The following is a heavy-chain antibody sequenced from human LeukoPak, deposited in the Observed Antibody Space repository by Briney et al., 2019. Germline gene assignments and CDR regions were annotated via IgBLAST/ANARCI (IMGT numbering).Heavy chain of an antibody. D-gene: IGHD4-17*01. CDR3: ASHYGDYVTIEFQH. V-gene: IGHV1-69*05. CDR1: GGTFRSYA. J-gene: IGHJ1*01. Sequence: SSVKVSCKASGGTFRSYAISWVRQAPGQGLEWMGRIIPIFGTANYAQKFQGRVTITTDESTSTAYMELSSLRSEDTAVYYCASHYGDYVTIEFQHWGQGTLVTVSS. CDR2: IIPIFGTA.